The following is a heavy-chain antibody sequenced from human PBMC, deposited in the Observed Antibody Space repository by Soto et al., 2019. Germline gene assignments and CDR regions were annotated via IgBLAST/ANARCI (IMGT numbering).Heavy chain of an antibody. CDR3: ANPLVATKAMET. CDR2: ISYDGSNK. J-gene: IGHJ5*02. D-gene: IGHD2-15*01. CDR1: GFTFSSFG. Sequence: QVQLVESGGGVVQPGRSLRLSCAASGFTFSSFGMHWVRQAPGKGLEWVAVISYDGSNKDYADSVKGRFTISRDNSKNTLYLQMNSLRAEDTAVYYCANPLVATKAMETWGQGALVTVSS. V-gene: IGHV3-30*18.